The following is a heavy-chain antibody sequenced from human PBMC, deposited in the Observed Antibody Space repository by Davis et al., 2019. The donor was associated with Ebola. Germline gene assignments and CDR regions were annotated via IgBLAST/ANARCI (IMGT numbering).Heavy chain of an antibody. CDR2: ISSSGSYI. Sequence: GESLKISCAASGFTFSIYTMNWVRQAPGEGLEWVSSISSSGSYIYYPDPVRGRFTISRDNAKNSLYLQMNSLRAEDTAVYYCVRGRHNSLHYFDYWGQGTLVTVSS. V-gene: IGHV3-21*01. D-gene: IGHD1-20*01. CDR3: VRGRHNSLHYFDY. CDR1: GFTFSIYT. J-gene: IGHJ4*02.